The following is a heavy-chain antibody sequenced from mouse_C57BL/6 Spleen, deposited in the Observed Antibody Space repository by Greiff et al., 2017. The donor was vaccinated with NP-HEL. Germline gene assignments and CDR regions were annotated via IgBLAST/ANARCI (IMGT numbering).Heavy chain of an antibody. Sequence: QVQLQQPGAELVRPGTSVKLSCKASGYTFTSYWMHWVKQRPGQGLEWIGVIDPSDSYTNYNQKFKGKATLTVDTSSSTAYMRLSSLTSEDSAVYYCERSYYDYPYYYDMDYWGQGTSVTVSS. D-gene: IGHD2-4*01. CDR3: ERSYYDYPYYYDMDY. CDR1: GYTFTSYW. V-gene: IGHV1-59*01. J-gene: IGHJ4*01. CDR2: IDPSDSYT.